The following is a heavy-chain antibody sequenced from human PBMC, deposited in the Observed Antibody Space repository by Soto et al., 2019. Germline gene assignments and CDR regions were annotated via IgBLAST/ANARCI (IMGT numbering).Heavy chain of an antibody. D-gene: IGHD3-22*01. CDR2: IVVGSGNT. CDR1: GFTFTSSA. V-gene: IGHV1-58*01. J-gene: IGHJ4*02. CDR3: AAMYYYDSSGYYYFDY. Sequence: QMQLVQSGPEVKKPGTSVKVSCKASGFTFTSSAVQWVRQARGQRLEWIGWIVVGSGNTNYAQKFQERVTITRDMSTSTAYMELSSLSSDDTAVYYCAAMYYYDSSGYYYFDYWGQGTLVTVSS.